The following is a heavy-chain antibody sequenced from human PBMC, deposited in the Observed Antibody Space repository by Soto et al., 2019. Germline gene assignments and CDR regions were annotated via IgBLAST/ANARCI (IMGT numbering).Heavy chain of an antibody. V-gene: IGHV2-5*01. Sequence: QITLKESGPTLVKPTQTLTLTCTFSGFSLSTSGVGVGWIRQPPGKALEWLALIYWNDDKRYSPSLKSRLTITKDTSKNQVVLTMTNMDPVDTATYYCAHRRLGYCSSTSCHRRDYYYYYGMDVWGQGTTVTVSS. D-gene: IGHD2-2*01. CDR2: IYWNDDK. CDR1: GFSLSTSGVG. CDR3: AHRRLGYCSSTSCHRRDYYYYYGMDV. J-gene: IGHJ6*02.